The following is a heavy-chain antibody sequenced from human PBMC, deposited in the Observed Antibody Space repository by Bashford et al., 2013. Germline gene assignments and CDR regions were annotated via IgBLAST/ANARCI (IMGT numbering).Heavy chain of an antibody. J-gene: IGHJ3*02. CDR1: GGSISSGSYY. Sequence: SETLSLTCTVSGGSISSGSYYWSWIRQPAGKGLEWMGRVYTSGSTNYNPSLKSRVTISVDTSKNQFSLKLSSVTAADTAVYYCARVVGIAVAGTRGAFDIWGQGTMVTVSS. CDR2: VYTSGST. V-gene: IGHV4-61*02. CDR3: ARVVGIAVAGTRGAFDI. D-gene: IGHD6-19*01.